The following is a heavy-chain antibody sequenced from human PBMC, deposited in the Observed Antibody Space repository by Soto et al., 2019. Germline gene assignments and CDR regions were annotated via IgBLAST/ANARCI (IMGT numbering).Heavy chain of an antibody. Sequence: QVQPVQSGAEVKKPGSSVKVSCKASGGTFSSYAISWVRQAPGQGLEWMGGIIPIFGTANYAQKFRGRVTITADESTSTAYMELSSLRSEDTAVYYCARVPSSKDIVVVVAATRDYYYYGMDVWGQGTTVTVSS. CDR3: ARVPSSKDIVVVVAATRDYYYYGMDV. CDR2: IIPIFGTA. V-gene: IGHV1-69*01. D-gene: IGHD2-15*01. J-gene: IGHJ6*02. CDR1: GGTFSSYA.